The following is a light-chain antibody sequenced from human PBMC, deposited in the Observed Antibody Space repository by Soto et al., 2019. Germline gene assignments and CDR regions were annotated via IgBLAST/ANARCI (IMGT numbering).Light chain of an antibody. Sequence: QSVLTQPPSVSGAPGQRVTISCTGSSSNIGAGYDVHWYQQLPGTAPKLLIYGNSNRPSGVPDRFSGSKSGTSASLAITGLQAEDEADYYCQASDSSLSGWVFCGGSTLTVL. J-gene: IGLJ3*02. V-gene: IGLV1-40*01. CDR3: QASDSSLSGWV. CDR1: SSNIGAGYD. CDR2: GNS.